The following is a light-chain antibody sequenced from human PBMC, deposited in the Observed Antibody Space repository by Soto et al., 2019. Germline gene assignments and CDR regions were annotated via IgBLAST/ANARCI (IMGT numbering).Light chain of an antibody. CDR3: QHYNDSPPAFT. Sequence: EILMTQSPATLSVSPGERATLSCRASQSLNRNLAWYQQKPGQAPRLIIYGASTRASGIPARFSGSGSGTEFTLTISSLQSEDFVLYYCQHYNDSPPAFTFGPGTKVDL. CDR2: GAS. V-gene: IGKV3D-15*01. CDR1: QSLNRN. J-gene: IGKJ3*01.